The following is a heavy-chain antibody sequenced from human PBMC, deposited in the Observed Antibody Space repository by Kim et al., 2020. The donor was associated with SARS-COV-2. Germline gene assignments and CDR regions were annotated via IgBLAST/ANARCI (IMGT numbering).Heavy chain of an antibody. Sequence: SETLSLTCAVYGGSFSGYYWSWIRQPPGKGLEWIGEINHSGSTNYNPSLKSRVTISVDTSKNQFSLKLSSVTAADTAVYYCARAQRWLQSGPLDYWGQGT. V-gene: IGHV4-34*01. J-gene: IGHJ4*02. CDR1: GGSFSGYY. D-gene: IGHD5-12*01. CDR3: ARAQRWLQSGPLDY. CDR2: INHSGST.